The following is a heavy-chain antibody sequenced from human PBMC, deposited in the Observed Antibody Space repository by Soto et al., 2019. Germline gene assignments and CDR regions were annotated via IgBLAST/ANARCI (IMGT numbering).Heavy chain of an antibody. D-gene: IGHD5-12*01. V-gene: IGHV4-30-2*01. CDR2: IYHSGSP. CDR1: GGSISSGGYS. Sequence: QLQLQESGSGLVMPPQTLSLTCAVSGGSISSGGYSWSWVRQPPGKGLEWNGYIYHSGSPYYNPSLKSRVTISVDRSKNQFSLKLSAVAAADTAVYYCAAGGGLPRYYWGQGTLVTVSS. J-gene: IGHJ4*02. CDR3: AAGGGLPRYY.